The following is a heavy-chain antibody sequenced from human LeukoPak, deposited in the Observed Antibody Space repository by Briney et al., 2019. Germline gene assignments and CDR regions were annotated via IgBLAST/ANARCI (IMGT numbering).Heavy chain of an antibody. Sequence: SETLSLTCSVSGYSISSGYQWGWILQPPGKRLEWIGSISQSGNTYDNLSLKSRVTMSVDTSKNQFSLKLSSVTAADTAVYFCARGMAVAYDYNWFDPWGQGTLVTVSS. CDR1: GYSISSGYQ. CDR3: ARGMAVAYDYNWFDP. CDR2: ISQSGNT. J-gene: IGHJ5*02. D-gene: IGHD3-3*01. V-gene: IGHV4-38-2*02.